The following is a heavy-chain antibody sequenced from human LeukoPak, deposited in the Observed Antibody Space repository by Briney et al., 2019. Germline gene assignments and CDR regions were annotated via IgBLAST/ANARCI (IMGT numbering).Heavy chain of an antibody. J-gene: IGHJ4*02. CDR3: ARSYPIAAADNYFDY. V-gene: IGHV1-2*02. CDR2: INANSGCT. CDR1: GYTFTGYY. D-gene: IGHD6-13*01. Sequence: ASVKVSCKASGYTFTGYYMHWVRQAPGQGLEWMGWINANSGCTNYAQKFQGRVTMTRDTSISTAYMELSRLRSDDTAVYYRARSYPIAAADNYFDYWGQGTLVTVSS.